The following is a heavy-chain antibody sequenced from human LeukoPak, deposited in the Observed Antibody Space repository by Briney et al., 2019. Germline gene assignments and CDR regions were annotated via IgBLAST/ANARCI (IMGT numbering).Heavy chain of an antibody. CDR1: GYSINNYW. Sequence: GESLQISCKGSGYSINNYWIGWVRQMPGKGLEWMGIIYPADSDIRYSPSFQGQVTISADKSISTVYLQWSSLKASDTAMYYCARQEYCSGGSCYTWFDPWGRGTLVTVSS. V-gene: IGHV5-51*01. D-gene: IGHD2-15*01. CDR2: IYPADSDI. J-gene: IGHJ5*02. CDR3: ARQEYCSGGSCYTWFDP.